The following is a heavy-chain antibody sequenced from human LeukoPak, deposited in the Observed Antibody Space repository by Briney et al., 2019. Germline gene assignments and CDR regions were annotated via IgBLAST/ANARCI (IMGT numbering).Heavy chain of an antibody. J-gene: IGHJ4*02. CDR1: GYTLTELS. CDR2: FDPEDGET. CDR3: ATVGPHNEWELTD. Sequence: GASVKVSCKASGYTLTELSMHWVRQAPGKGLEWMGGFDPEDGETIYAQKFQGRVTMTEDTSTDTAYMGLSSLRSEDTAVYYCATVGPHNEWELTDWGQGTLVTVSS. D-gene: IGHD1-26*01. V-gene: IGHV1-24*01.